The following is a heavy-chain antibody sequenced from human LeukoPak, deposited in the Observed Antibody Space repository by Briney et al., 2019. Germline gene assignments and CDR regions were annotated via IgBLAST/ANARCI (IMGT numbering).Heavy chain of an antibody. V-gene: IGHV3-23*01. CDR3: AKDPTAYFDY. D-gene: IGHD4-17*01. CDR2: IGGSGGST. Sequence: GGSLRLSCAASGFTFSSYAMSWVRQAPGKGLEWVSAIGGSGGSTYYAHSVKGRVTISRDNSKNTLYLQMNSLRAEDTAVYYCAKDPTAYFDYWGQGTLVTVSS. J-gene: IGHJ4*02. CDR1: GFTFSSYA.